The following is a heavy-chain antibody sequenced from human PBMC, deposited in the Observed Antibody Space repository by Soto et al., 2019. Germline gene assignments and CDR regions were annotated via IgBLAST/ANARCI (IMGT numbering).Heavy chain of an antibody. CDR2: INPNSGGT. D-gene: IGHD3-22*01. Sequence: ASVKVSCKASGYTFTSYGVTWVRQAPGQGLEWMGWINPNSGGTNYAQKFQGWVTMTRDTSISTAYMELSRLRSDDTAVYYCARSGYRDAFDIWGQGTMVTVSS. V-gene: IGHV1-2*04. CDR1: GYTFTSYG. J-gene: IGHJ3*02. CDR3: ARSGYRDAFDI.